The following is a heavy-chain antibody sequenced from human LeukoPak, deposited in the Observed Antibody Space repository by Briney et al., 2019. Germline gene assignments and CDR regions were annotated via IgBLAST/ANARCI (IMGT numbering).Heavy chain of an antibody. D-gene: IGHD3-22*01. V-gene: IGHV3-30-3*01. CDR3: ASPTYYYESSGYLGVYYLDY. CDR2: ISYDGSNK. J-gene: IGHJ4*02. CDR1: GFTFISYA. Sequence: PGGSLRLSCAASGFTFISYAMHWVRQAPGKGLEWVAVISYDGSNKFYADSVKGRFTISRDNSKNTLYLQMNSLRAEDTAVYYCASPTYYYESSGYLGVYYLDYWGQGTLVTVSS.